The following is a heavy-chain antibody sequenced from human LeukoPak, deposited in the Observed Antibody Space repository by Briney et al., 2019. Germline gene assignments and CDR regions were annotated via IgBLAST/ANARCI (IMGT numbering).Heavy chain of an antibody. Sequence: ASVKVSCKASGYRFTDFSIYWVRQAPGQVLEWMGWFNPNTGDAKYAEKFQGWITMTSDTSIRTAYMEIRSLKSDDTAIYYCATGGPQTSGEKRGLDYWGQGTLVTVSS. J-gene: IGHJ4*02. V-gene: IGHV1-2*04. CDR1: GYRFTDFS. CDR2: FNPNTGDA. D-gene: IGHD6-25*01. CDR3: ATGGPQTSGEKRGLDY.